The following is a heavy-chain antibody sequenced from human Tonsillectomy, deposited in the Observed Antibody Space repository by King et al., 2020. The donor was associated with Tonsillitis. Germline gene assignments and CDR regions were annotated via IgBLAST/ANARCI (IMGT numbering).Heavy chain of an antibody. V-gene: IGHV3-33*05. CDR3: APGASYPYFDY. Sequence: VQLVESGGGVVQPGRSLRLSCAASGFTFSSYGMHWVRQAPGKGLEWVAVISYDGSNKYYADSVKGRFTISRDNSKNTLYLQMNSLRAEDTAVYYCAPGASYPYFDYWGQGTLVTVSS. CDR2: ISYDGSNK. D-gene: IGHD1-26*01. CDR1: GFTFSSYG. J-gene: IGHJ4*02.